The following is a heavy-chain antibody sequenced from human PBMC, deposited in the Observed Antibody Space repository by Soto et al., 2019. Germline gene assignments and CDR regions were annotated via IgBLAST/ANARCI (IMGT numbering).Heavy chain of an antibody. CDR2: INTYNGNT. J-gene: IGHJ6*02. D-gene: IGHD3-16*01. V-gene: IGHV1-18*01. Sequence: QVQLVQSGAEVKNPGASVKVSCKASGYTFTRYGIGWARQAPGQGLEWMGWINTYNGNTNYAQNVQGRVTLTTDTSKSTAYMELRSLRSNDTAIYYCAMVDVYVTPSPQDVWGQGTTVSVSS. CDR3: AMVDVYVTPSPQDV. CDR1: GYTFTRYG.